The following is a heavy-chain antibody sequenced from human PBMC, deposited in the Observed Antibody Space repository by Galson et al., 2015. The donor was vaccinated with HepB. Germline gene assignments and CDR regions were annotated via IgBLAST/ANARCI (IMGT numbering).Heavy chain of an antibody. Sequence: SETLSLTCTVSGGSISSYYWSWIRQPPGKGLEWIGYIYYSGSTNYNPSLKSRVTISVDTSKNQFSLKLSSVTAADTAVYYCARWVSSSSFGPWGQGTLVTVSS. CDR1: GGSISSYY. CDR2: IYYSGST. J-gene: IGHJ5*02. CDR3: ARWVSSSSFGP. V-gene: IGHV4-59*01. D-gene: IGHD6-6*01.